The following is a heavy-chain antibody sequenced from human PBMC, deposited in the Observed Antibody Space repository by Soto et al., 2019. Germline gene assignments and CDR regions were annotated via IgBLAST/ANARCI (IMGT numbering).Heavy chain of an antibody. D-gene: IGHD1-26*01. CDR2: ITASGRTT. CDR1: GFTVSSYA. CDR3: AKDKEGSGGSSYGMDV. J-gene: IGHJ6*02. V-gene: IGHV3-23*01. Sequence: GGSLRLSCAASGFTVSSYAMSWVRQAPGKGLEWVSYITASGRTTNYADSVKGRFTLSRDSSRNTLYLQMSSLRAEDTAVYFCAKDKEGSGGSSYGMDVWGQGATVTVSS.